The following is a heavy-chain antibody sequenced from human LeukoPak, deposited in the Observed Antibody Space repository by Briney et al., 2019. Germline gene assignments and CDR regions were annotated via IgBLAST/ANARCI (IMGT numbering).Heavy chain of an antibody. V-gene: IGHV1-69*04. J-gene: IGHJ4*02. D-gene: IGHD6-6*01. CDR3: ARDVSIAARPSVTGFDY. Sequence: SVKVSCKASGGAFSSYAISWVRQAPGQGLEWMGRIIPILGIANYAQKFQGRVTITADKSTSTAYMELSSLRSEDTAVYYCARDVSIAARPSVTGFDYWGQGTLVTVSS. CDR1: GGAFSSYA. CDR2: IIPILGIA.